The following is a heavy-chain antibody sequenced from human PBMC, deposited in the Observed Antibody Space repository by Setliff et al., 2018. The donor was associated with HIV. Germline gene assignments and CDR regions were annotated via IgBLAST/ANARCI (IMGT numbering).Heavy chain of an antibody. CDR3: AGGRFSSSWYFNWFDP. J-gene: IGHJ5*02. D-gene: IGHD6-13*01. CDR1: GYTFTSYA. V-gene: IGHV1-3*01. CDR2: INAGNGNT. Sequence: ASVKVSCKASGYTFTSYAMHWVRQAPGQRLEWMGWINAGNGNTKYSQKFQGRVTITRDTSASTAYMELSSLRSEDTAVYYCAGGRFSSSWYFNWFDPWVPETLLVTVSS.